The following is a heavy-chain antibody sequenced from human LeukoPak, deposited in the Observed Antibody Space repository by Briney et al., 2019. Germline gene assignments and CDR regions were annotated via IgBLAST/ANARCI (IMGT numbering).Heavy chain of an antibody. CDR3: ARQTTSGYLDY. D-gene: IGHD3-22*01. V-gene: IGHV4-38-2*02. J-gene: IGHJ4*02. CDR2: IYHSGST. Sequence: PSETLSLTCTVSGYSISSGYHWGWIRQPPGKGLEWIGSIYHSGSTYYNPSLKSRVTISVDTSRNQFSLKLSSVTAADRALYYCARQTTSGYLDYWGQGTLVTVS. CDR1: GYSISSGYH.